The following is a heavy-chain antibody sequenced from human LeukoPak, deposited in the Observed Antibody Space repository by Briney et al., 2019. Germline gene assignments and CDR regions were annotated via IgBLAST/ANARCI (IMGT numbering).Heavy chain of an antibody. Sequence: GGSLRLSCGASGFTFSRYAMSWVRQAPGKGLQWVSEIGGSGGAIYYADSVKGRFTISRDNSKNTLYLQMNSLRAEDTAVYYCARNRGLYALEVCDYWGQGTLVTVSS. J-gene: IGHJ4*02. CDR1: GFTFSRYA. D-gene: IGHD3-10*01. CDR3: ARNRGLYALEVCDY. V-gene: IGHV3-23*01. CDR2: IGGSGGAI.